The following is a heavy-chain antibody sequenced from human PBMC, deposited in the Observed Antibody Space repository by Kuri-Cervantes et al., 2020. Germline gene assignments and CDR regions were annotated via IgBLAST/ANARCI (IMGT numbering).Heavy chain of an antibody. CDR2: IYYSGST. CDR1: GGSISSYY. V-gene: IGHV4-59*01. D-gene: IGHD4-23*01. CDR3: ACVVTPSYAFDI. Sequence: GSLRLSCTVSGGSISSYYWSWIRQPPGKGLEWIGYIYYSGSTNYNPSLKSRVTISVDTSKNQFSLKLSSVTAADTAVYYCACVVTPSYAFDIWGQGTMVTVSS. J-gene: IGHJ3*02.